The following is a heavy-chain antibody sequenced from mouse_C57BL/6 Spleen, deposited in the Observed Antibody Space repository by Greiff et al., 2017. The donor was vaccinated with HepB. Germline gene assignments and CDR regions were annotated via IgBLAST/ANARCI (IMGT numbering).Heavy chain of an antibody. J-gene: IGHJ4*01. CDR1: GYAFSSSW. CDR2: IYPGDGDT. CDR3: ARPIITTVSLDY. V-gene: IGHV1-82*01. D-gene: IGHD1-1*01. Sequence: VQLQESGPELVKPGASVKISCKASGYAFSSSWMNWVKQRPGKGLEWIGRIYPGDGDTNYNGKFKGKATLTADKSSSTAYMQLSSLTSEDSAVYFCARPIITTVSLDYWGQGTSVTVSS.